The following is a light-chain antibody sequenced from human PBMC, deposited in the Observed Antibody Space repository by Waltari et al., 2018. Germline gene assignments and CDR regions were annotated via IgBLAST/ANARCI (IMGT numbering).Light chain of an antibody. Sequence: DIQVTQSPSSLSASVGDKVSITCRASQNITRYLCWYQKRPGKAPNHLIYAASTLQSGVPSRFTGSGSGTDFTLTISLLEPEDFATYYCQQTHGIPWTFGQGTKVEIK. CDR1: QNITRY. J-gene: IGKJ1*01. CDR2: AAS. CDR3: QQTHGIPWT. V-gene: IGKV1-39*01.